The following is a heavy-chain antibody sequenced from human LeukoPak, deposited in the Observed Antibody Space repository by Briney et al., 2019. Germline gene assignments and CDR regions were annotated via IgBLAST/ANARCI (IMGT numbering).Heavy chain of an antibody. CDR2: ISPDNGVT. D-gene: IGHD4-17*01. CDR3: ARKTTALDY. V-gene: IGHV1-2*06. CDR1: GYTFTGYY. J-gene: IGHJ4*02. Sequence: WASVKVSCKASGYTFTGYYMHWVRQAPGQGLEWMGRISPDNGVTKIAQKFQGRVTMTRDTSINTIYMELGRLTGDDTAVYYCARKTTALDYWGQGTQISV.